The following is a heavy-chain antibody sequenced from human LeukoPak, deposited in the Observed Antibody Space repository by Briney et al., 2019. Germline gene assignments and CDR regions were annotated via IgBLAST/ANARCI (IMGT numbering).Heavy chain of an antibody. CDR1: GYTFTGYY. V-gene: IGHV1-2*02. J-gene: IGHJ5*02. Sequence: ASVKVSCKASGYTFTGYYMHWVRQAPGQGLEWMGWINPNSGGTNYAQKFQGRVTMTRDTSISTAYMELSRLRSDDTAVYYCARVPTAYCGGDCSGHWGQGTLVTVSS. CDR2: INPNSGGT. D-gene: IGHD2-21*01. CDR3: ARVPTAYCGGDCSGH.